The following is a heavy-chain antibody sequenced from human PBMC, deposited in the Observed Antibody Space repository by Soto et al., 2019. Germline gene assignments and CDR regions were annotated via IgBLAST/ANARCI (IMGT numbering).Heavy chain of an antibody. J-gene: IGHJ4*02. V-gene: IGHV1-18*01. D-gene: IGHD3-9*01. Sequence: ASVKVSCKASGYTFISYGITSVRQAPGQGLEWMGWISVYNGNTNYAQKLQGRLTMTTDTSTSTGYMELRSLRSDDTAVYYCASVGGPSIYGLDLDYWGQGTLVTVSS. CDR1: GYTFISYG. CDR2: ISVYNGNT. CDR3: ASVGGPSIYGLDLDY.